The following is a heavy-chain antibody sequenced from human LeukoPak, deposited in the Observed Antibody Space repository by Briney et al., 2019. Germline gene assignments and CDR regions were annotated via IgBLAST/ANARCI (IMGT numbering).Heavy chain of an antibody. Sequence: GGSLRVSCVASGFTYNSHAMSWVRQAPGKGLEWVSGISANGANTYYTDSVRGRFTISRDNSKNTVYLQMSSLSAEDTAIYYCAKDQGFSYYYLDYWGQGILVTVSS. CDR3: AKDQGFSYYYLDY. J-gene: IGHJ4*02. D-gene: IGHD5-18*01. CDR2: ISANGANT. CDR1: GFTYNSHA. V-gene: IGHV3-23*01.